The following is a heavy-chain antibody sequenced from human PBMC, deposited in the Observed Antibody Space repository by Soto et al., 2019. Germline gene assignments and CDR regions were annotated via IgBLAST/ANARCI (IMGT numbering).Heavy chain of an antibody. D-gene: IGHD6-19*01. J-gene: IGHJ6*02. CDR2: IIPIFGTA. V-gene: IGHV1-69*13. Sequence: SVKVSCKASGGTFSSYAISWVRQAPGQGLEWMGGIIPIFGTANYAQKFQGRVTITADESTSTAYMELSSLRSEDTAAYYCARVPSNIGIAVVGYGMDVWGQGTTVTVSS. CDR3: ARVPSNIGIAVVGYGMDV. CDR1: GGTFSSYA.